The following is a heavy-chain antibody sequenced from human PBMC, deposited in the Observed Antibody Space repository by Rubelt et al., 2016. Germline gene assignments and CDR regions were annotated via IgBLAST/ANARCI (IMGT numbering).Heavy chain of an antibody. J-gene: IGHJ3*02. CDR3: ARDQLALYAFDI. D-gene: IGHD1-1*01. V-gene: IGHV1-18*01. Sequence: QVQLVQSGAEVKKPGASVKVSCKASGYTFTSYGISWVRQAPGHGLEWMGWISAYVGNTNYALKVQGRVTMTTETSTSTADMELRSLRSDDTAVYFCARDQLALYAFDIWGQGTMVTVSS. CDR1: GYTFTSYG. CDR2: ISAYVGNT.